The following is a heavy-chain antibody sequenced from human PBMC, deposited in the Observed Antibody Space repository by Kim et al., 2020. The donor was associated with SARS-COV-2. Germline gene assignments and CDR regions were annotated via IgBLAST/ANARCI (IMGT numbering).Heavy chain of an antibody. CDR2: ISSSSYI. CDR3: AKIDSSGYYATDYFDY. J-gene: IGHJ4*02. D-gene: IGHD3-22*01. CDR1: GFTFSSYS. V-gene: IGHV3-21*01. Sequence: GGSLRLSCAASGFTFSSYSMNWVRQAPGKGLEWVSSISSSSYIYYADSVKGRFTISRDNAKNSLYLQMNSLRAEDTAVYYCAKIDSSGYYATDYFDYWGQGTLVTVSS.